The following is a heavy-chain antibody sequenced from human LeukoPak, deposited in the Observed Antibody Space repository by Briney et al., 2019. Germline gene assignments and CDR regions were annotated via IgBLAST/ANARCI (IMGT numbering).Heavy chain of an antibody. CDR3: ARGYCSSTSCLFDY. Sequence: ASVKVSCKASGYTFTGYHMHWVRQAPGQGLEWMGRINPNSGDTNYAQKFQGRVAMTRDTSISTAFMELTRLRSDDTAVYYCARGYCSSTSCLFDYWGQGTLVTVSS. J-gene: IGHJ4*02. CDR2: INPNSGDT. V-gene: IGHV1-2*06. CDR1: GYTFTGYH. D-gene: IGHD2-2*01.